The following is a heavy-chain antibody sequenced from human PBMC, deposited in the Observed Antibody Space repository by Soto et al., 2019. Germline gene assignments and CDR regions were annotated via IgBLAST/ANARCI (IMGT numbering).Heavy chain of an antibody. J-gene: IGHJ5*02. Sequence: SETLSLTCAVYGGSLTGNYWTWVRQPPQKGLEWIGEINHSGTTNLNPSLKSRVTISVDTSKNQFSLKLNSVTAADTAVYYCARHEYYASGSYSWGQGTLVTVSS. CDR3: ARHEYYASGSYS. V-gene: IGHV4-34*01. D-gene: IGHD3-10*01. CDR2: INHSGTT. CDR1: GGSLTGNY.